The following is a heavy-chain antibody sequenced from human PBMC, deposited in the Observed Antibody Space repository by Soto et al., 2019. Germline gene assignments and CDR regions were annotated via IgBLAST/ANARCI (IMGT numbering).Heavy chain of an antibody. CDR2: NIPISDTT. CDR1: GGTFSSYA. D-gene: IGHD2-2*01. V-gene: IGHV1-69*01. J-gene: IGHJ6*02. Sequence: QVQLVQSGAEVKKPGSSVKVSCKASGGTFSSYAISWVRQAPGQGLEWMGGNIPISDTTNYAQKFQGRVTITADECTSTAYMELRSLRSEDTAVYYCARSQGSSTSLEIYYYYCYGMDVWGQGTTVTVSS. CDR3: ARSQGSSTSLEIYYYYCYGMDV.